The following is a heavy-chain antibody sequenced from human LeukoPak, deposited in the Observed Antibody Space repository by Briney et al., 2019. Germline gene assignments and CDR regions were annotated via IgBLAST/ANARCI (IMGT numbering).Heavy chain of an antibody. CDR1: ILTFSRFG. V-gene: IGHV3-30*02. Sequence: GGSLRLSCAASILTFSRFGMHWVRQAPGKGLEWVAFIAYDGNNKYYPDSVKGRFTVSRDNSWNTLYLQMNTLRPEHTAYYNYALGGVWDCSSGRCNAMRLDYWGHGTLVTVSS. CDR2: IAYDGNNK. J-gene: IGHJ4*01. D-gene: IGHD2-2*01. CDR3: ALGGVWDCSSGRCNAMRLDY.